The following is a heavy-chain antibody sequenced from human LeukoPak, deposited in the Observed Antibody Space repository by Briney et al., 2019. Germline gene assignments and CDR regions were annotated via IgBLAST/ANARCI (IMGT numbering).Heavy chain of an antibody. J-gene: IGHJ4*02. Sequence: GGSLRLSCAASGFTFSSYWMSWVRQAPGKGLGWVANIKQDGSEKYYVDSVKGRFTISRDNAKNSLYLQMNSLRAEDTAVYYCARDPYYYDSSGYSPWGQGTLVTVSS. D-gene: IGHD3-22*01. CDR1: GFTFSSYW. V-gene: IGHV3-7*03. CDR2: IKQDGSEK. CDR3: ARDPYYYDSSGYSP.